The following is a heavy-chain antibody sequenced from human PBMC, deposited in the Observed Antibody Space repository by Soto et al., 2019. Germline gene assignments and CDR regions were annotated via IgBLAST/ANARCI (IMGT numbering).Heavy chain of an antibody. CDR3: ATTDYDSRGSDY. J-gene: IGHJ4*02. D-gene: IGHD3-22*01. CDR2: IYYSGTT. V-gene: IGHV4-30-4*01. Sequence: QVQLQESGPGLVKPSQILSLTCTVSGGSINSGDSYWSWVRQPPGKGLEWIGFIYYSGTTYYNPSLKSRLSMSVDTSKNQFSLKLSSVTAADTAVYFCATTDYDSRGSDYWGQGTLVTVSS. CDR1: GGSINSGDSY.